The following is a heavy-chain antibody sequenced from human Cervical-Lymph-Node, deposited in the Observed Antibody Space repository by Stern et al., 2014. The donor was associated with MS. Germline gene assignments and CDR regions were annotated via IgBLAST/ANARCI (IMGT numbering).Heavy chain of an antibody. D-gene: IGHD6-19*01. V-gene: IGHV5-51*03. J-gene: IGHJ4*02. CDR1: GYTFDKYW. CDR3: ARGDTSGWYFFDF. Sequence: EVQLVGSGAEVKQPGESLKISCKTSGYTFDKYWIGWARQTPGKGPAWGGFTYPGDSYTRYSPSFQVHVIIPVDKSITTAYLQWSSLWASDTAIYYCARGDTSGWYFFDFWGQGTPVTVSS. CDR2: TYPGDSYT.